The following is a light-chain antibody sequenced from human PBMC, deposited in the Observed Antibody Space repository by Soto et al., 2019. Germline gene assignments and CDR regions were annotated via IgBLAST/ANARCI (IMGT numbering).Light chain of an antibody. CDR3: QHLNCYPLT. V-gene: IGKV1-9*01. Sequence: DIQLTQSPSFLSTSVGDRVTITCRASQAIRTYLAWYQQKPGRAPKLLIYAASTLQTGVPSRFSGSGSGTEFTLTMRSLQPEDCATYYCQHLNCYPLTFGQETRLEIK. CDR2: AAS. J-gene: IGKJ5*01. CDR1: QAIRTY.